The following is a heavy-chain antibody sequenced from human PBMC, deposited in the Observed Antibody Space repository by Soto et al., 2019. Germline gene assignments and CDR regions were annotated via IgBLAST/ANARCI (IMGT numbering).Heavy chain of an antibody. CDR1: GFTFSSYA. CDR3: AKPRGLLWFGEQDY. CDR2: ISGSGGST. Sequence: PGGSLRLSCAASGFTFSSYAMSWVRQAPGKGLEWVSAISGSGGSTYYADSVKGRFTISRDNSKNTLYLQMNSLRAEDTAVYYCAKPRGLLWFGEQDYWGQGTLVTVSS. V-gene: IGHV3-23*01. J-gene: IGHJ4*02. D-gene: IGHD3-10*01.